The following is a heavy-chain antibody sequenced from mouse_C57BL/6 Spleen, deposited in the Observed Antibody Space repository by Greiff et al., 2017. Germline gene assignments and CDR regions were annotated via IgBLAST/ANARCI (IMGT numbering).Heavy chain of an antibody. J-gene: IGHJ2*01. V-gene: IGHV5-17*01. D-gene: IGHD4-1*01. Sequence: DVMLVESGGGLVKPGGSLKLSCAASGFTFSDYGMHWVRQAPEKGLEWVAYISSGSSTIYYADTVKGRFTISRDNAKNTLFLQMTSLRSEDTAMYYCAGNWGFDYWGQGTTLTVSS. CDR1: GFTFSDYG. CDR3: AGNWGFDY. CDR2: ISSGSSTI.